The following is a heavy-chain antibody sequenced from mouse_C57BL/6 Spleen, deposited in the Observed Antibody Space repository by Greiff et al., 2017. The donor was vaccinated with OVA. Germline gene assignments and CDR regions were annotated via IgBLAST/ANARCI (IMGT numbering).Heavy chain of an antibody. J-gene: IGHJ2*01. CDR3: AREERGGFDY. Sequence: EVQLQQSGPELVKPGASVKISCKASGYTFTDYYMNWVKQSHGKSLEWIGDINPNNGGTSYNQKFKGKATLTVDKSSSTAYMELRSLTSEDSAVYYCAREERGGFDYWGQGTTLTVSS. CDR2: INPNNGGT. V-gene: IGHV1-26*01. CDR1: GYTFTDYY.